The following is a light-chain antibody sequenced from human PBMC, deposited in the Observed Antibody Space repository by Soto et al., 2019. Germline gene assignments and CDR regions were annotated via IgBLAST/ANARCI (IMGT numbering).Light chain of an antibody. CDR3: CSYAASGSLL. J-gene: IGLJ2*01. V-gene: IGLV2-11*01. CDR2: DVT. CDR1: SSDVGGYKY. Sequence: QSALTQPRSVSGSPGQSVTISCTGSSSDVGGYKYVSWYQQHPGKAPKLMIYDVTKRPSGVPDRFSGSKSGNTASLTISGLQDEDEADYYCCSYAASGSLLFGGGTKVTVL.